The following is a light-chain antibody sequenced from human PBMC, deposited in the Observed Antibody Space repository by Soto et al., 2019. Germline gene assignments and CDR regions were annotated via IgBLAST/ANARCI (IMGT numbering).Light chain of an antibody. J-gene: IGKJ4*01. V-gene: IGKV1-5*03. CDR2: KAS. CDR3: QQYESYPMT. CDR1: QSINSW. Sequence: DSQMTQYPSTLSASVGDRVTITCRASQSINSWLAWYQQKPGKAPKLLISKASTLQSGVPPRFSGSGSGTEFTFTISSLQNDDFTTYYCQQYESYPMTFGGGTKVEIK.